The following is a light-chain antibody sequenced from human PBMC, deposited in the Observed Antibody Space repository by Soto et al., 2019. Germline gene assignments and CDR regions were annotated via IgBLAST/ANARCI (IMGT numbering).Light chain of an antibody. V-gene: IGLV2-14*01. CDR2: DVS. Sequence: QSVLAQPASGSGSTGQSITIPCTGTSSDVGGYNYVSWYQQHPGKAPKFMIYDVSNRPSGVSNRFSGSKSGNTASLTISGLQAEDEADYYCSSYTTSNTRQIVFGTGTKVTVL. CDR1: SSDVGGYNY. CDR3: SSYTTSNTRQIV. J-gene: IGLJ1*01.